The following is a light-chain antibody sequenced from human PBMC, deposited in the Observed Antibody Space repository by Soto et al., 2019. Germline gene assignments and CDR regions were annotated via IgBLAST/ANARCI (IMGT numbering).Light chain of an antibody. CDR2: GAS. V-gene: IGKV1-6*01. J-gene: IGKJ1*01. CDR3: LQDRNYPRT. CDR1: QDIRGD. Sequence: AIQMTQSPSSLSASVGDRVTITCRASQDIRGDLGWYQQKPGKAPKALIYGASNLQSGVPSRFSGSGFGTDFTLTISSLQPKDFATYYCLQDRNYPRTFGQGTKVESK.